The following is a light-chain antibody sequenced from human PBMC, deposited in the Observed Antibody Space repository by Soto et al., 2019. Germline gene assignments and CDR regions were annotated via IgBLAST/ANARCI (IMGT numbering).Light chain of an antibody. V-gene: IGKV1-27*01. CDR3: QKYNSAPFT. CDR1: QGISNY. Sequence: DIQMTQSPSSLSASVGDRVTITCRASQGISNYLAWYQQQPGQVTKLLIYGASTLQSGVPSRFSGSGSGTDFTLTINGLQPEDVATYYCQKYNSAPFTFGGGTKVDI. J-gene: IGKJ3*01. CDR2: GAS.